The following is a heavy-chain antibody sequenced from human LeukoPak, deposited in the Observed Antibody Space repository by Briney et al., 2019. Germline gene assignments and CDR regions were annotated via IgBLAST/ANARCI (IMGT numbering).Heavy chain of an antibody. D-gene: IGHD2-2*01. J-gene: IGHJ4*02. CDR3: ARLRATSWPTYYFDY. CDR2: INPNSGAT. Sequence: ASVKVSCKTFVHTFSGYYMHWVRQAPGQGLEWMGWINPNSGATKYAQKFQGRVTMTRDISTITAYMDLSRLTSDDTAVYYCARLRATSWPTYYFDYWGQGTLVTVSS. CDR1: VHTFSGYY. V-gene: IGHV1-2*02.